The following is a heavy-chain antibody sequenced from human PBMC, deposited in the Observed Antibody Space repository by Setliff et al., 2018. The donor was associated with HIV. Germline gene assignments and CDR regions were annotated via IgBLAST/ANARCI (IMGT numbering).Heavy chain of an antibody. V-gene: IGHV1-24*01. CDR2: SDPEDGNK. Sequence: ASVKVSCKVSGYTLTELSMHWVRQAPGKGLEWMGGSDPEDGNKMYAQKLQGRVTMTEDTSTDTACMELSSLRSEDTAVYYCATGKLSGSGSPIYNWFDPWGQGTLVTVSS. D-gene: IGHD3-10*01. CDR1: GYTLTELS. CDR3: ATGKLSGSGSPIYNWFDP. J-gene: IGHJ5*02.